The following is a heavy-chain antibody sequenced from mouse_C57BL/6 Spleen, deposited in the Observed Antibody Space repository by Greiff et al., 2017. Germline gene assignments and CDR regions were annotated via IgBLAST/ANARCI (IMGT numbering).Heavy chain of an antibody. J-gene: IGHJ1*03. CDR1: GYTFTSYW. D-gene: IGHD1-1*01. CDR2: INPNNGGT. Sequence: VKLQQPGTELVKPGASVKLSCKASGYTFTSYWMHWVKQRPGQGLEWIGNINPNNGGTSYNQKFKGKATLTVDKSSSTAYMELRSLTSEDSAVYYCARGGDGSSSLWYIEVCGTGTTGTASS. V-gene: IGHV1-53*01. CDR3: ARGGDGSSSLWYIEV.